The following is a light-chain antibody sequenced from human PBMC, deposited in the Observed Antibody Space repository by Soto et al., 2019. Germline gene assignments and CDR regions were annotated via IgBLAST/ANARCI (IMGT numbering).Light chain of an antibody. Sequence: DIQMTQSPSSLSASVGDRVTITSQASQDITDYLNWYQQKPGKAARLLIYDSSKLETGVPPRFRVSGSGTDFTFTISSLQPEDIATYYCQQYEALVLSFGGGTKVEIK. J-gene: IGKJ4*01. CDR3: QQYEALVLS. V-gene: IGKV1-33*01. CDR1: QDITDY. CDR2: DSS.